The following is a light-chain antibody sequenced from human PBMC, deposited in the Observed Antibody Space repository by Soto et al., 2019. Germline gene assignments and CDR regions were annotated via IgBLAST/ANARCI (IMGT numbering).Light chain of an antibody. CDR2: GAS. CDR1: QSVSSN. V-gene: IGKV3-15*01. CDR3: QQYNTWPPWT. Sequence: IVMTQSPATLSVSPGERATLSCRASQSVSSNLAWYQQKPGQAPRLLIYGASTRATGIPARFGGSGSGTEFTLTISSLQSEDSAVYYCQQYNTWPPWTFGQGTKVEIK. J-gene: IGKJ1*01.